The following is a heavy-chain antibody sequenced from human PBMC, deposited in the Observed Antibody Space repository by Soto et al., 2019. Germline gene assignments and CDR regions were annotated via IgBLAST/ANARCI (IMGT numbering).Heavy chain of an antibody. CDR3: ARGLFGRKRQAAFDY. V-gene: IGHV3-48*01. CDR2: ISSSSSTI. J-gene: IGHJ4*02. CDR1: GFTFSSYS. D-gene: IGHD3-10*01. Sequence: GGSLRLSCAASGFTFSSYSMNWVRQAPGKGLEWVSYISSSSSTIYYADSVKGRFTISRDNAKNSLYLQMNSLRAEDTAVYYCARGLFGRKRQAAFDYWGQGTLVTVSS.